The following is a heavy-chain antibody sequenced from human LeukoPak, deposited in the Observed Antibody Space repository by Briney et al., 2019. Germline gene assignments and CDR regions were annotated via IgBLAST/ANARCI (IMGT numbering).Heavy chain of an antibody. Sequence: GESLKISCKGSGYSFTNYWIGWVRQMPGKGLEWMGIIYPGDSGTRYSPSFQGQVTISADKSISTAYLQWSSLKPSDTAMYYCARRTGAAVAAAGRYYYYMDVWGKGTTVTVSS. CDR1: GYSFTNYW. CDR2: IYPGDSGT. D-gene: IGHD6-13*01. CDR3: ARRTGAAVAAAGRYYYYMDV. V-gene: IGHV5-51*01. J-gene: IGHJ6*03.